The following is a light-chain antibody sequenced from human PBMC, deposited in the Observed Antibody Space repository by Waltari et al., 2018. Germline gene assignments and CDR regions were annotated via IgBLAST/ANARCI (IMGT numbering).Light chain of an antibody. J-gene: IGLJ1*01. Sequence: QSALSQPASVSGSPGQSLTITCPGASTDLASYNLVAWYQHHPNRAPKLLIYEATKRPSGISHRFSGAKSVATASLRISGLQADDEADYYCCSYTGSSTSYGCGGGTKVTVL. CDR2: EAT. V-gene: IGLV2-23*01. CDR3: CSYTGSSTSYG. CDR1: STDLASYNL.